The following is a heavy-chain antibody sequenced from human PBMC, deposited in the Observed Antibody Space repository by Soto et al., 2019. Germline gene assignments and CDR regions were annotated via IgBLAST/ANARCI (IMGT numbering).Heavy chain of an antibody. CDR3: ARDYYDVVTGSWDGMDV. J-gene: IGHJ6*02. Sequence: SETLSLTCAVYGGSFSGYYWSWIRQPPGKGLEWIEEINHSGSTNYNPSLKSRVTISVDTSKNQFSLKLSSVTAADTAVYYCARDYYDVVTGSWDGMDVWGQGTTVTVSS. V-gene: IGHV4-34*01. CDR1: GGSFSGYY. CDR2: INHSGST. D-gene: IGHD3-9*01.